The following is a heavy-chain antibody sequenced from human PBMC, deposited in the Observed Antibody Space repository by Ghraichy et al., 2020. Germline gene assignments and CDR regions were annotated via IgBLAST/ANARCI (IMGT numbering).Heavy chain of an antibody. V-gene: IGHV4-59*01. Sequence: LSLTCTVSGGSISSYYWSWIRQPPGKGLEWIGYIYYSGSTNYNPSLKSRVTISVDTSKNQFSLKLSSVTAADTAVYYCTRVGYYYYMDVWGKGTTVTVSS. J-gene: IGHJ6*03. CDR1: GGSISSYY. CDR2: IYYSGST. CDR3: TRVGYYYYMDV.